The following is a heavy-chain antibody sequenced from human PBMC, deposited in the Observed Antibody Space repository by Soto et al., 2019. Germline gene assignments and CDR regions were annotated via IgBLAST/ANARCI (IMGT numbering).Heavy chain of an antibody. D-gene: IGHD1-20*01. J-gene: IGHJ6*02. CDR1: GFTFSSYG. V-gene: IGHV3-33*01. Sequence: GGSLRLSCAASGFTFSSYGMHWVRQAPGKGLEWVAVIWYDGSNKYYADSVKGRFTISRDNSKNTLYLQMNSLRAEDTAVYYCARGDRITGTHKRKYYYYGMDVWGQGTTVTVSS. CDR2: IWYDGSNK. CDR3: ARGDRITGTHKRKYYYYGMDV.